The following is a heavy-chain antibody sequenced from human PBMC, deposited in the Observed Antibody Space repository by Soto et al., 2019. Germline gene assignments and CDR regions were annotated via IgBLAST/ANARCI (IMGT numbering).Heavy chain of an antibody. CDR3: ARFAKEENPRVGSWYYFDY. D-gene: IGHD6-13*01. CDR2: IYYSGRT. J-gene: IGHJ4*02. CDR1: GGSISSGGYF. Sequence: SETLSLTCTVSGGSISSGGYFWSWVRQHPGKGLEWIGNIYYSGRTYYNPSLKSRVTISVDTSKNQFSLKLSSVTAADTAVYYCARFAKEENPRVGSWYYFDYWGQGTRVTVSS. V-gene: IGHV4-31*03.